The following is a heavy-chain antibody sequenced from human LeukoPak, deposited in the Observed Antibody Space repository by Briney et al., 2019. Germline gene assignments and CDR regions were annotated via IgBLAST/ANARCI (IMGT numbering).Heavy chain of an antibody. CDR3: ARMKPGRRVSGSYRSIDWFDP. CDR2: INHSGST. V-gene: IGHV4-34*01. J-gene: IGHJ5*02. CDR1: GGSFSGYY. Sequence: SETLSLTCAVYGGSFSGYYWSWIRQPPGKGLEWIGEINHSGSTNYNPSLKSRVTISVDTSKNQFSLKLSSVTAADTAVYYCARMKPGRRVSGSYRSIDWFDPWGQGTLVTVSS. D-gene: IGHD3-16*02.